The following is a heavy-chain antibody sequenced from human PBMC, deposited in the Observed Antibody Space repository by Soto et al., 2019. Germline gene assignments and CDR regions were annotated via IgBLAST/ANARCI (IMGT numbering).Heavy chain of an antibody. Sequence: SETLSLTCTVSGGSISNYFCNWIRQPAGKGLEWIGRIDNSGSTNYSPSLKSRITMSADTSRNQFSLKLNSVTAADTAVYYCARGGQDFWSGPFDYWGQGALVTVSS. CDR2: IDNSGST. J-gene: IGHJ4*02. V-gene: IGHV4-4*07. CDR1: GGSISNYF. CDR3: ARGGQDFWSGPFDY. D-gene: IGHD3-3*01.